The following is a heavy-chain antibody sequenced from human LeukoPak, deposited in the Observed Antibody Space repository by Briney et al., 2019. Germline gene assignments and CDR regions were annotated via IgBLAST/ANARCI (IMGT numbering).Heavy chain of an antibody. CDR2: IKQDGSER. Sequence: GGSLRLSCAASGFTFSGFSMSWVRQSPTKGLEWVANIKQDGSERYYVDSVKGRFTISRDNAKNSLSLQMNNLRVEDMAVYYCARAGSHWHYVYWGQGTVVTVSS. V-gene: IGHV3-7*01. D-gene: IGHD3-10*01. J-gene: IGHJ4*02. CDR1: GFTFSGFS. CDR3: ARAGSHWHYVY.